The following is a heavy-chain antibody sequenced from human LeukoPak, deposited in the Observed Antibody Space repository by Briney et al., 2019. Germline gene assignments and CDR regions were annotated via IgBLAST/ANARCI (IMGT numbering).Heavy chain of an antibody. V-gene: IGHV1-2*02. CDR3: ARTTEGGYSYGYFYYYYMDV. CDR1: GYTFTGYY. CDR2: ISPNSGGT. J-gene: IGHJ6*03. Sequence: ASVKVSCKASGYTFTGYYMHWVRQAPGQGLEWMGWISPNSGGTNYAQKFQGRVTMTRDTSISTAYMELSRLRSDDTAVYYCARTTEGGYSYGYFYYYYMDVWGKGTTVTISS. D-gene: IGHD5-18*01.